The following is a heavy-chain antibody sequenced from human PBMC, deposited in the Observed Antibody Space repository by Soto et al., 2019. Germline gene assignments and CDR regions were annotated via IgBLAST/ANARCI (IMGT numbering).Heavy chain of an antibody. CDR3: ARADIGYCSSTSCLGDYYYGMDV. J-gene: IGHJ6*02. D-gene: IGHD2-2*01. V-gene: IGHV4-4*02. CDR2: IYHSGST. Sequence: PSETLSLTCAVSGGSISSSNWLSWVRQPPGKGLEWIGEIYHSGSTNYNPSLKSRVTISVDKSKNQFSLKLSSVTAADTAVYYCARADIGYCSSTSCLGDYYYGMDVWGQGTTVTVSS. CDR1: GGSISSSNW.